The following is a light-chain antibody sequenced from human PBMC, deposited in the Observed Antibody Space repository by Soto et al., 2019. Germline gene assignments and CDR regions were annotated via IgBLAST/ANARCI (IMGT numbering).Light chain of an antibody. V-gene: IGLV2-14*01. CDR3: NSYASSGTLV. Sequence: QSALTQPASASGSPGQSVTLSCTGTSSDVGGYNYVSWYQQHPGKAPKLMIYEVSNRPSGVSNRFSGSKSGNTASLTVSGRQAEDDADYYCNSYASSGTLVFGTGTKVTVL. J-gene: IGLJ1*01. CDR2: EVS. CDR1: SSDVGGYNY.